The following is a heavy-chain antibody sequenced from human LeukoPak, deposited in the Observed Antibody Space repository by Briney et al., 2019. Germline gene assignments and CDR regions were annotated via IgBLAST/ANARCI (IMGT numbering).Heavy chain of an antibody. CDR3: AKDDYDILTGYYKGGVDY. CDR2: ICGSGGST. V-gene: IGHV3-23*01. D-gene: IGHD3-9*01. J-gene: IGHJ4*02. Sequence: PGGSLTLSCAASGFTFSSYAMSWVRQAPGKGVEWVSAICGSGGSTYSADSVKGRFTISRDNSKNTLYLQMNSLRAEGTAVYYCAKDDYDILTGYYKGGVDYRGQGTLVTVSS. CDR1: GFTFSSYA.